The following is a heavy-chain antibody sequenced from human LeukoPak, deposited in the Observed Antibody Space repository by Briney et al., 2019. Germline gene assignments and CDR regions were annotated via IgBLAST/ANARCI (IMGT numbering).Heavy chain of an antibody. J-gene: IGHJ5*02. CDR3: ARDLDYYDSSGSGWFDP. CDR2: ISTYNGNT. D-gene: IGHD3-22*01. CDR1: GYSFSRYG. V-gene: IGHV1-18*01. Sequence: GASVKVSCKAFGYSFSRYGISWVRQAPGQGLEWMGWISTYNGNTNYAQKFQGRVTMTTDTSTNTAYMELRSLRSDDTAVYYCARDLDYYDSSGSGWFDPWGQGTLVTVSS.